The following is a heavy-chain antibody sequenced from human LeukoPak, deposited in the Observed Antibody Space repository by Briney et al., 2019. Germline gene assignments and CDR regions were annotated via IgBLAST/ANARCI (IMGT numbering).Heavy chain of an antibody. CDR2: INHSGST. J-gene: IGHJ3*02. CDR1: GGSFSNYY. V-gene: IGHV4-34*01. CDR3: PRASYYLFDI. Sequence: PSETLSLTCAVYGGSFSNYYWSWSRQPPGKGLEWIGEINHSGSTNYNPSLKSRVTISVDTSKNQFSLKLSSVTAADTAVYYCPRASYYLFDIWGQGTMVTVSS. D-gene: IGHD2-8*01.